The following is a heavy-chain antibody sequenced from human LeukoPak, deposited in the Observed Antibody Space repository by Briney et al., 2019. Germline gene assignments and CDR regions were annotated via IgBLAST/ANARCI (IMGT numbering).Heavy chain of an antibody. CDR2: IDPTDSNT. CDR3: ARHPGYCSSTSCYLLL. J-gene: IGHJ1*01. Sequence: GESLRISCKGSGYTFTSYWISWVRQMPGKGLEWMGRIDPTDSNTKYSPPLQGHVTISVDKSISTAYLQWSSLKASDSAMYYCARHPGYCSSTSCYLLLWGQGTLVTVSS. V-gene: IGHV5-10-1*01. CDR1: GYTFTSYW. D-gene: IGHD2-2*01.